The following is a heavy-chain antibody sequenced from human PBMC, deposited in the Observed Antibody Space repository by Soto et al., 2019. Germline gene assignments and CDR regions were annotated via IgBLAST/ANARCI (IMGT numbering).Heavy chain of an antibody. J-gene: IGHJ4*02. Sequence: EVQLLESGGGLVQPGGSLRLSCAASGFTFSTYAMSWVRQAPGKGLEWVSGLSNSGGSTYYADSVRGRFTISRDNSKNTLDLQMNSLRAKDTAVYYCAKEISVVVGRFDYWGQGALVTVSS. CDR3: AKEISVVVGRFDY. V-gene: IGHV3-23*01. CDR1: GFTFSTYA. CDR2: LSNSGGST. D-gene: IGHD2-21*01.